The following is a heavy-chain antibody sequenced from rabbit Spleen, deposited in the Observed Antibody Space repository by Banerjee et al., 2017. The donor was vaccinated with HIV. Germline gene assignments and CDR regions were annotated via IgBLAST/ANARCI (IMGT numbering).Heavy chain of an antibody. Sequence: QSLEESGGGLVQPGGSLTLSCKASGIDFTNYYISWVRQAPGKGLEWIACIDTGSSGFTYFANWAKGRFTISKTSSTTVTLQMTSLTAADTATYFCARDTGTSFSSYGMDLWGPGTLVTVS. CDR3: ARDTGTSFSSYGMDL. CDR1: GIDFTNYY. CDR2: IDTGSSGFT. J-gene: IGHJ6*01. V-gene: IGHV1S40*01. D-gene: IGHD7-1*01.